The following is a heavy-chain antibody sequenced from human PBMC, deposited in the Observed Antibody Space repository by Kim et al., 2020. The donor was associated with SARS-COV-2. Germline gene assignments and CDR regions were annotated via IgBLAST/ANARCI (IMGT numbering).Heavy chain of an antibody. CDR2: ISSSSSYI. D-gene: IGHD3-10*01. Sequence: GGSLRLSCAASGFTFSSYSMNWVRQAPGKGLEWVSSISSSSSYIYYADSVKGRFTISRDNAKNSLYLQMNSLRAEDTAVYYCARPMEVRGVRWGGDYYYYGMDVWGQRTTVTVSS. CDR1: GFTFSSYS. CDR3: ARPMEVRGVRWGGDYYYYGMDV. V-gene: IGHV3-21*01. J-gene: IGHJ6*02.